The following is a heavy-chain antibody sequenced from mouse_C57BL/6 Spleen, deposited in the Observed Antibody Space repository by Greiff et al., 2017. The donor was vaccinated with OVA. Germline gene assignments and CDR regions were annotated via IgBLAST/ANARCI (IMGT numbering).Heavy chain of an antibody. Sequence: EVQVVESEGGLVQPGSSMKLSCTASGFTFSDYYMAWVRQVPEKGLEWVANINYDGSSTYYLDSLKSRFIISRDNAKNILYLQMSSLKSEDTATYYCARDLYDAMDYWGQGTSVTVSS. D-gene: IGHD2-12*01. CDR2: INYDGSST. CDR3: ARDLYDAMDY. V-gene: IGHV5-16*01. CDR1: GFTFSDYY. J-gene: IGHJ4*01.